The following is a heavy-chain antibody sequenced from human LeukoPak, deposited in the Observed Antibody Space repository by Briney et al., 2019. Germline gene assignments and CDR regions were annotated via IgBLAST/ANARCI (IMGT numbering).Heavy chain of an antibody. V-gene: IGHV3-11*05. D-gene: IGHD5-12*01. J-gene: IGHJ4*02. CDR2: ISSSSSYT. CDR1: GFTFNDYY. CDR3: ARDSGYSGYSDY. Sequence: GGSLRLPCAASGFTFNDYYLRWIRQAPGKGLEWVSYISSSSSYTDYADSVKGRFTISRDNAKNSLNLQMNSLRAEDTAVYYCARDSGYSGYSDYWGQGTLVTVSS.